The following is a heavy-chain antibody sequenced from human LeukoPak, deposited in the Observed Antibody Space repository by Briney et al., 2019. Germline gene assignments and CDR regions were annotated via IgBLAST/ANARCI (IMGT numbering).Heavy chain of an antibody. CDR1: GYTFTTYA. CDR3: ARVIGPSCSSTSCYGPPFFDY. Sequence: ASVKVSCKASGYTFTTYAMHWVRQAPGERLEGMAWINAGNGNTMYSQKFQGRVTMTTDTSTSTAYMELRSLRSDDTAVYYCARVIGPSCSSTSCYGPPFFDYWGQGTLVTVSS. V-gene: IGHV1-3*01. CDR2: INAGNGNT. J-gene: IGHJ4*02. D-gene: IGHD2-2*01.